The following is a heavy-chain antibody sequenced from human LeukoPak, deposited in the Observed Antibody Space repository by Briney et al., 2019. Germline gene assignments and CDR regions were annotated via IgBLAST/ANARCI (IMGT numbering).Heavy chain of an antibody. CDR3: ARDYCSSTSCLFDY. D-gene: IGHD2-2*01. CDR2: IIPIFGTA. CDR1: GGTFSSYA. Sequence: SVKVSCKASGGTFSSYAISWVRQAPGQGLEWMGGIIPIFGTANYAQKFQGRVTITADESTSTAYMELSSLRSDDTAVYHCARDYCSSTSCLFDYWGQGTLVTVSS. J-gene: IGHJ4*02. V-gene: IGHV1-69*13.